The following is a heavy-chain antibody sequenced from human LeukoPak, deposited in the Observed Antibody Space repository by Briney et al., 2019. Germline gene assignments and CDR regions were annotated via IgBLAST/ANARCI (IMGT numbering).Heavy chain of an antibody. D-gene: IGHD5-24*01. CDR1: GYSFTKYW. V-gene: IGHV5-51*01. Sequence: GESLKISCKGSGYSFTKYWIGWVRQMPGKGLEWMGLIYPDDSDTRYSPSFQGQVTTSADKSISTAYLQWSSLKASDTAMYYCARHTNPQMYNWFDPWGQGTLVTVSS. CDR3: ARHTNPQMYNWFDP. J-gene: IGHJ5*02. CDR2: IYPDDSDT.